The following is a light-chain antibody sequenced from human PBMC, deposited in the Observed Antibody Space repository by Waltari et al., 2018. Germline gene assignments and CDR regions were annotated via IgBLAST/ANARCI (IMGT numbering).Light chain of an antibody. CDR3: QSYDSSNHVL. CDR1: RGSIASND. V-gene: IGLV6-57*03. CDR2: EDN. Sequence: NFMLTQPHSVSESPGKTVNISCTPSRGSIASNDVQCNQQPPGSAPPTVIYEDNQRPTRVPCRFSGSIDRSSSPPSLTIPGLKAEDEACYYCQSYDSSNHVLFGGWTKLTVL. J-gene: IGLJ2*01.